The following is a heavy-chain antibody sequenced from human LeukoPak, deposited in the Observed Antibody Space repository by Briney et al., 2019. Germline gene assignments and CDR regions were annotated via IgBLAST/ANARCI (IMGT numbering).Heavy chain of an antibody. V-gene: IGHV4-59*12. J-gene: IGHJ4*02. CDR1: GGSMSPYH. Sequence: SETLSLTCTVSGGSMSPYHWGWIRQPPGKGLEWTGYIYYSGSTNYNPSLKSRVTISVDTSKNQFSLKLSSVTAADTAVYYCASGHLMARGRPFDYWGQGTLVTVSS. D-gene: IGHD5-24*01. CDR3: ASGHLMARGRPFDY. CDR2: IYYSGST.